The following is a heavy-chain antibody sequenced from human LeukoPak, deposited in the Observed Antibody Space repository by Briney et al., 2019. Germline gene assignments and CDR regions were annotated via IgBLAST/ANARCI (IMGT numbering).Heavy chain of an antibody. CDR2: ISYDGSNK. CDR1: GFTFSSYG. V-gene: IGHV3-30*03. J-gene: IGHJ4*02. D-gene: IGHD1-7*01. Sequence: PGGSLRLSCAASGFTFSSYGMHWVRQAPGKGLEWVAVISYDGSNKYYADSVKGRFTISRDNSKNTLYLQMNSLRAEDTAVYYCARVGLLTHFDHWGQGTLVTVSS. CDR3: ARVGLLTHFDH.